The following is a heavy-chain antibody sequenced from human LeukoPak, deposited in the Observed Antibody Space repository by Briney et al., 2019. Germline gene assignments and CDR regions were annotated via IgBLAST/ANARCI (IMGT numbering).Heavy chain of an antibody. Sequence: GGSLRLSCAASGFTFSSYAMSWVRQAPGKGLEWVSSITGGGGTTYYADSVKGRFTISRDNSKNTLYLQMNSLRAEDTAIYYCARDERLLSFLEWGQGTLVTVSS. D-gene: IGHD3-3*01. CDR3: ARDERLLSFLE. CDR2: ITGGGGTT. J-gene: IGHJ4*02. V-gene: IGHV3-23*01. CDR1: GFTFSSYA.